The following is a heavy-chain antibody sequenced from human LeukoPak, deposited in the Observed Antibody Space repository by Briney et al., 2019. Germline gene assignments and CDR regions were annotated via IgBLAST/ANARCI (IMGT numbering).Heavy chain of an antibody. V-gene: IGHV3-74*01. CDR3: ARGNAHAFDI. D-gene: IGHD1-1*01. CDR2: IHSDGSST. Sequence: GSLRLSCAAAGFTFSNYWMHWVRPAPGKGLVWVSRIHSDGSSTTSADSVKGRFTISRENAANTLYLQMNSLRAEDTAVYFCARGNAHAFDIWGQGTMVTVSS. J-gene: IGHJ3*02. CDR1: GFTFSNYW.